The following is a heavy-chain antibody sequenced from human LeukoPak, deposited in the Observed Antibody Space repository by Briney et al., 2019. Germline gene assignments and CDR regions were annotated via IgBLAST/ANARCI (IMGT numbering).Heavy chain of an antibody. D-gene: IGHD3-10*01. CDR3: ARDSGTTGEVKFDP. Sequence: ASVKVSCKASGYTFTGYYMHWVRQAPGQGLEWMGWINPKSGCTNYAQKFQGRVTMTRETSISTAYMELSRLRSDDTGVYYCARDSGTTGEVKFDPWGQGTLVTVSS. CDR1: GYTFTGYY. V-gene: IGHV1-2*02. CDR2: INPKSGCT. J-gene: IGHJ5*02.